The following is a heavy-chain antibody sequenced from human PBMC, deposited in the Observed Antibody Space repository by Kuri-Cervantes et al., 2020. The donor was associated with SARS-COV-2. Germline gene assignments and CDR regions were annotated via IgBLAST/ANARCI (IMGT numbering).Heavy chain of an antibody. J-gene: IGHJ6*03. Sequence: GGSLRLSCAASGFTFSSYWMSWVRQAPGKGLEWVANIKQDGSEKYYVDSVKGRFTISRDNVKNSLYLQMNSLRAEDTAVYYCARDVAAGRAYHYYMDVWGKGTTVTVSS. CDR1: GFTFSSYW. D-gene: IGHD6-13*01. CDR3: ARDVAAGRAYHYYMDV. V-gene: IGHV3-7*01. CDR2: IKQDGSEK.